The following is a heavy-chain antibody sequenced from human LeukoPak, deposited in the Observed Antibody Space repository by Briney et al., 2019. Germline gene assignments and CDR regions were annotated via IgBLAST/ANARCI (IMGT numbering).Heavy chain of an antibody. D-gene: IGHD3-16*02. CDR1: GLTFTHSA. J-gene: IGHJ3*02. CDR2: IVVGSGNT. V-gene: IGHV1-58*02. Sequence: PVKVSCKASGLTFTHSAMQWVPQARGHRLEWIGWIVVGSGNTNYAQKLQGRVTITRDMSTSTAYMELSSLRSDDTAVYYCAAEDDYIWKSYRSLDIWGQGTMVTVSS. CDR3: AAEDDYIWKSYRSLDI.